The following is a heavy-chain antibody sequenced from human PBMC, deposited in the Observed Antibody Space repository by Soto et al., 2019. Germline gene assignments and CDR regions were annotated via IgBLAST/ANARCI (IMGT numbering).Heavy chain of an antibody. CDR1: GGSFSGYY. J-gene: IGHJ5*02. CDR2: INHSGST. CDR3: ARGLYYYDSSGYYH. Sequence: SETLSLTCAVYGGSFSGYYWSWIRQPPGKGLEWIGEINHSGSTNYNPSLKSRVTISVDTSKNQFSLKLSSVTAADTAVYYCARGLYYYDSSGYYHWGQGTMVTVYS. D-gene: IGHD3-22*01. V-gene: IGHV4-34*01.